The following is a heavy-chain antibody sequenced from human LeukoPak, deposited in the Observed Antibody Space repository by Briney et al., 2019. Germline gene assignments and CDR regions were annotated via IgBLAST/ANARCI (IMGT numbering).Heavy chain of an antibody. J-gene: IGHJ4*02. D-gene: IGHD6-13*01. Sequence: GGSLRLSFAPSGFTFSSSAMSWVGHAPGKGLEWCSSTSGSGGITYYAHSVKGRFTISRDNSKNTLYLQMNSLRAEDTAVYYCAKDQSSSSWYSITNYWGQGTLVTVSS. CDR1: GFTFSSSA. CDR3: AKDQSSSSWYSITNY. CDR2: TSGSGGIT. V-gene: IGHV3-23*01.